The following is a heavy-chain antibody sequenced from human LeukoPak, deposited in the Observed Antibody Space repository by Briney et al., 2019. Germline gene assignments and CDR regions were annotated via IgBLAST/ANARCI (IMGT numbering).Heavy chain of an antibody. CDR1: GFTFSSYS. CDR2: ISSSSSTI. D-gene: IGHD2-15*01. CDR3: ARDGGSGAFDY. V-gene: IGHV3-48*01. J-gene: IGHJ4*02. Sequence: GGSLRLSCAASGFTFSSYSMNWVRQAPGKGLEWASYISSSSSTIYYADSVKGRFTISRDNAKNSLYLQMNSLRAEDTAVYYCARDGGSGAFDYWGQGTLVTVSS.